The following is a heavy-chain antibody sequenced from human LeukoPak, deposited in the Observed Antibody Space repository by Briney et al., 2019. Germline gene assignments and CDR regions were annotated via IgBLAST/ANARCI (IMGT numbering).Heavy chain of an antibody. J-gene: IGHJ6*02. CDR2: IWYDGGNK. V-gene: IGHV3-33*08. D-gene: IGHD3-10*01. CDR3: ARDRRYGSGSGSRYYGMDV. Sequence: GGSMRLSCAASGLAFSAYKMHWVRQAPGKGLEWVAVIWYDGGNKYYGDSVKGRFTISRDTSKNTMYLQMNSLRAEDTAVYYCARDRRYGSGSGSRYYGMDVWGQGTTVTVSS. CDR1: GLAFSAYK.